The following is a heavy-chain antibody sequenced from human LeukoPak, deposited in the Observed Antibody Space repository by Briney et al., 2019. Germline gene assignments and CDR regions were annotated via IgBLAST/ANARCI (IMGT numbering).Heavy chain of an antibody. CDR1: GGSISSGGYS. D-gene: IGHD3-10*01. V-gene: IGHV4-30-2*01. CDR3: ARTDYYGSGSYWSRAFDI. Sequence: PSQTLSLTCAVSGGSISSGGYSWSWIRQPPGKGLEWIGYIYHSGSTYYNPSLKSRVTISVDRSKNQFSLKLSSVTAADTAVYYCARTDYYGSGSYWSRAFDIWGQGTMVTVSS. CDR2: IYHSGST. J-gene: IGHJ3*02.